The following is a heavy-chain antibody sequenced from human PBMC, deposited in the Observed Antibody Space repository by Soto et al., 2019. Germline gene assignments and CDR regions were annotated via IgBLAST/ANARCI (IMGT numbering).Heavy chain of an antibody. CDR1: GGSISTGDYY. CDR3: ARVPAASNWFDP. J-gene: IGHJ5*02. Sequence: SETLSLTCTVSGGSISTGDYYWSWIRQPPGKGLEWIGYVYYSGSTNYNPSLKSRVTISVDTSKNQFSLKLSSVTAADTAVYYCARVPAASNWFDPWGPGTLVTVSS. V-gene: IGHV4-30-4*01. D-gene: IGHD2-2*01. CDR2: VYYSGST.